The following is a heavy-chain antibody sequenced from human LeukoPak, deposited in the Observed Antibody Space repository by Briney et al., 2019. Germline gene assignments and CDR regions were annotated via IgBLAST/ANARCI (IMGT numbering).Heavy chain of an antibody. J-gene: IGHJ3*02. D-gene: IGHD3-22*01. CDR3: TTDLIVVVIRVDAFDI. CDR1: GFTFSNAW. V-gene: IGHV3-15*01. CDR2: IKSKTDGGTT. Sequence: GGSLRLSCAASGFTFSNAWMSWVRQAPGKGLEWVGRIKSKTDGGTTDYAAPVKGRFTISRDDSKNTMYLQMNSLKTEDTAVYYCTTDLIVVVIRVDAFDIWGQGTMVTVSS.